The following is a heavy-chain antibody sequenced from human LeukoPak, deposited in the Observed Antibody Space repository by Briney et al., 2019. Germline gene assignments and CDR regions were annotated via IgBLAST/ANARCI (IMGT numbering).Heavy chain of an antibody. Sequence: GGSLRLSCAASGITFSNFAMSWVRQAPGKGLEWVSLIIGSSGDTFYADSVKGRFTISRDNSKNRLYLQMNSLRAEDTALYYCAKGAYDYIEMGYFDSWGQGTLVTVSS. CDR3: AKGAYDYIEMGYFDS. CDR2: IIGSSGDT. CDR1: GITFSNFA. D-gene: IGHD5-12*01. V-gene: IGHV3-23*01. J-gene: IGHJ4*02.